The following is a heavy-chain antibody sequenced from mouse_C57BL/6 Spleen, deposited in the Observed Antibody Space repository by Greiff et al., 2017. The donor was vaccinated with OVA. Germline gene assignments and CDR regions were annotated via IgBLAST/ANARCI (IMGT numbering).Heavy chain of an antibody. D-gene: IGHD1-1*01. J-gene: IGHJ1*03. CDR3: AREGYYGSSYEYFDV. V-gene: IGHV3-1*01. CDR2: ISYSGST. CDR1: GYSITSGYD. Sequence: EVQLQESGPGMVKPSQSLSLTCTVTGYSITSGYDWHWIRHFPGNKLEWMGYISYSGSTNYNPSLKSRISITHDTSKNHFFLKLNSVTTEDTATYYCAREGYYGSSYEYFDVWGTGTTVTVSS.